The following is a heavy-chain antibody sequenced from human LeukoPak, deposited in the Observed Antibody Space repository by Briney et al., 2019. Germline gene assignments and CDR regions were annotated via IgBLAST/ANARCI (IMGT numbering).Heavy chain of an antibody. Sequence: GASVKVSCKASGYNFAVYGMTWVRQAPGQGLEWMGWTNGFNGAANYAQTLQGRVTMTTDKSTATAYLELTSLKSVDTAIYFCARGGGVGATIDYWGQGTLVTVSS. J-gene: IGHJ4*02. D-gene: IGHD1-26*01. CDR3: ARGGGVGATIDY. CDR2: TNGFNGAA. CDR1: GYNFAVYG. V-gene: IGHV1-18*01.